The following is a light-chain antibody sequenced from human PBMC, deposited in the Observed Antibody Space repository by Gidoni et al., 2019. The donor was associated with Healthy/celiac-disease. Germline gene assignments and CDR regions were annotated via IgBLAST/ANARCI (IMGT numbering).Light chain of an antibody. V-gene: IGLV1-44*01. CDR1: SSNIGSNT. Sequence: SVLTQPPSSSGTHQQRFTISCSGSSSNIGSNTVNWYQQLPGTAPKLLIYSNNQRPSGVPDRFSGSNSGTSASLAISGLQSEDEADYYCEAWDDSLNGVVFGGGTKLTVL. CDR3: EAWDDSLNGVV. CDR2: SNN. J-gene: IGLJ2*01.